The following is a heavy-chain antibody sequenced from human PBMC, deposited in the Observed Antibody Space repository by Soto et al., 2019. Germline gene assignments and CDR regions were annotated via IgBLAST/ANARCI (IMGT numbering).Heavy chain of an antibody. J-gene: IGHJ4*02. V-gene: IGHV4-30-2*01. CDR1: GGSISSGGYS. CDR2: MYHSGST. D-gene: IGHD2-2*01. Sequence: QLQLQESGSGLVKPSQTLSLTCAVSGGSISSGGYSWSWIQQPPGKGLEWIGYMYHSGSTYYNPSHKSRVTISIDRSNNQFSLKLSSVTAADTAVYYCARVPDYWGQGILVTVSS. CDR3: ARVPDY.